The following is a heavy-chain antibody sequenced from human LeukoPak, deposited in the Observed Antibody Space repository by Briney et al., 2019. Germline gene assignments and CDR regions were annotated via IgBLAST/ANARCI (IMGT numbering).Heavy chain of an antibody. Sequence: PGGSLRLSCAASGFTFSTYWMSWVRQAPGKGLEWVANIKQDGSEKYYVDSVKGRFTISRDNAKNSLYLQMNSLRAEDTAMYYCERHSAGNDYWGQGTLVTVSS. CDR2: IKQDGSEK. J-gene: IGHJ4*02. CDR1: GFTFSTYW. D-gene: IGHD6-13*01. CDR3: ERHSAGNDY. V-gene: IGHV3-7*01.